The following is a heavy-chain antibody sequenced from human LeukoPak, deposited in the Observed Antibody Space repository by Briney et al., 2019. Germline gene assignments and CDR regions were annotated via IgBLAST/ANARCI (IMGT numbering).Heavy chain of an antibody. J-gene: IGHJ5*02. CDR1: GDSVTSNSAT. Sequence: SQTLSLTCTISGDSVTSNSATWNWIRPSPSRGLKWLSSPYYRSTWYTDYAECVKSRITINPDTSTYQFSLRLNSVPPEGTAVYYCARLSRGGGDYYDFWSGNNWFYPWGQGTLVTVSS. CDR2: PYYRSTWYT. CDR3: ARLSRGGGDYYDFWSGNNWFYP. V-gene: IGHV6-1*01. D-gene: IGHD3-3*01.